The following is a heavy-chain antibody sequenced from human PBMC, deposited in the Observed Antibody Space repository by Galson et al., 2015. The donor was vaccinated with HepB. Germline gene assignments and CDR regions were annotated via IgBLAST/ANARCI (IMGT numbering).Heavy chain of an antibody. V-gene: IGHV3-30*04. Sequence: SLRLSCAASGFTFSSYAMHWVRQAPGKGLEWVAVISYDGSNKYYADSGKGRFTISRDNSKNTVYLQMNSLRAEDTAVYYCAREGCTSTGCYLYFYNAMDVWGHGTTVTVSS. CDR2: ISYDGSNK. J-gene: IGHJ6*02. CDR3: AREGCTSTGCYLYFYNAMDV. D-gene: IGHD2-2*01. CDR1: GFTFSSYA.